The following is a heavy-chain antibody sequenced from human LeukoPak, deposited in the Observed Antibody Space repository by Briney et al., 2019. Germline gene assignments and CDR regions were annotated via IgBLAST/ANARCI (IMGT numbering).Heavy chain of an antibody. CDR2: IAPISGTP. V-gene: IGHV1-69*06. D-gene: IGHD3-10*01. J-gene: IGHJ3*01. Sequence: ASVKVSCKAAGGTFTHYVLSWVRQAPGQGLEWMGGIAPISGTPMYAQRFQGRVTITADTSTYTAYLEMSSLTSEDTAVYYCAREGEYYSESGNLVDASDVWGQGTMVTVSA. CDR1: GGTFTHYV. CDR3: AREGEYYSESGNLVDASDV.